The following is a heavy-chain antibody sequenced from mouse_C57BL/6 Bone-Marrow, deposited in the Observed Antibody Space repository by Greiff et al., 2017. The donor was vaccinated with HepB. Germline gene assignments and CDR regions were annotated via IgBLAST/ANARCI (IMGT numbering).Heavy chain of an antibody. CDR2: ICNGGGST. D-gene: IGHD2-5*01. CDR1: GFTFSDYY. V-gene: IGHV5-12*01. Sequence: LQQSGGGLVQPGGSLKLSCAASGFTFSDYYMYWVRQTPEKRLEWVAYICNGGGSTYYPDTVKGRFTISRDNAKNTLYLQMSRLKSEDTAMYYCARLYSNYGYFDVWGTGTTVTVSS. CDR3: ARLYSNYGYFDV. J-gene: IGHJ1*03.